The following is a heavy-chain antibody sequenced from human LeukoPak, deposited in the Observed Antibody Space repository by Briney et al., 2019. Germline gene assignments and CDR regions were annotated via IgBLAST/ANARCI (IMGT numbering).Heavy chain of an antibody. CDR1: EFTFSSYW. Sequence: GGSLRLSCAASEFTFSSYWMHWVRQAPGKGLVWVSRINSDGSSTSYADSVKGRFTISRDNAKNTLYLQMNSLRAEDTAVYYCARSIGGDWFDPWGQGSLVTVSS. CDR3: ARSIGGDWFDP. CDR2: INSDGSST. D-gene: IGHD3-16*01. V-gene: IGHV3-74*01. J-gene: IGHJ5*02.